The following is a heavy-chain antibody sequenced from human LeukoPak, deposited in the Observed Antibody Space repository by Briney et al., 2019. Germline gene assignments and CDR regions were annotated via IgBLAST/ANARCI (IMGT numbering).Heavy chain of an antibody. V-gene: IGHV3-7*01. J-gene: IGHJ6*03. CDR2: IKQDGSEK. Sequence: GGSLRLSCAASGFTFSSYWMSWVRQAPGKGLEWVANIKQDGSEKYYVDSVKGRFTISRDNAKNSLYLQMNSLRAEDTAVYYCARSPLITIFGVLIPNYYYYYMDVWGKGTRSPSP. D-gene: IGHD3-3*01. CDR3: ARSPLITIFGVLIPNYYYYYMDV. CDR1: GFTFSSYW.